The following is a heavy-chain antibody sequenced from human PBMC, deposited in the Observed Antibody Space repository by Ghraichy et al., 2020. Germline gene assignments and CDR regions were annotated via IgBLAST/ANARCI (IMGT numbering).Heavy chain of an antibody. V-gene: IGHV3-23*01. CDR1: GFTFSSYA. Sequence: GGSLRLSCAASGFTFSSYAMSWVRQAPGKGLEWVSAISGSGGSTYYADSVKGRFTISRDNSKNTLYLQMNSLRAEDTAVYYCANKLGHPDYDFWSGYSDYWGQGTLVTVSS. CDR3: ANKLGHPDYDFWSGYSDY. CDR2: ISGSGGST. J-gene: IGHJ4*02. D-gene: IGHD3-3*01.